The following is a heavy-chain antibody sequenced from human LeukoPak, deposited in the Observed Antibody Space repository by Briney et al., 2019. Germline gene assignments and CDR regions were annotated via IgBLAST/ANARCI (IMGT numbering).Heavy chain of an antibody. CDR1: GFTFSSYS. V-gene: IGHV3-21*01. Sequence: GGSLRLSCAASGFTFSSYSMNWVRQAPGKGLEWVSSISSSSSYIYYADSVKGRFTISRDNAKNSLYLQMNSLGAEDTAVYYCARLARAYYDSSGSRDDAFDIWGQGTMVTVSS. D-gene: IGHD3-22*01. CDR3: ARLARAYYDSSGSRDDAFDI. CDR2: ISSSSSYI. J-gene: IGHJ3*02.